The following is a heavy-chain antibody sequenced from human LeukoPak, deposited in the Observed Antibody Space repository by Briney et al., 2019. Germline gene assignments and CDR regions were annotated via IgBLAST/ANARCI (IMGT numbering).Heavy chain of an antibody. CDR1: GFTFSTYA. J-gene: IGHJ6*02. CDR2: ISGSGGST. CDR3: AKSGGLSGSGRLAMDV. V-gene: IGHV3-23*01. Sequence: GGSLRLSCAASGFTFSTYAMSRVRLAPGKGLEWVSGISGSGGSTYYADSVKGRFTSSRDNSNNTLYVQMNSLRVEDTAVYYCAKSGGLSGSGRLAMDVWGQGTTVTVSS. D-gene: IGHD3-10*01.